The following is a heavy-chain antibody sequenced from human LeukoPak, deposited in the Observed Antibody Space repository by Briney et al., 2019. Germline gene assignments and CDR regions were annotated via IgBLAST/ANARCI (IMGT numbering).Heavy chain of an antibody. J-gene: IGHJ4*02. D-gene: IGHD3-22*01. CDR3: ARVPRWWGAPVYYYDSSGFDY. CDR1: GFTFSSYW. CDR2: INSDGSST. V-gene: IGHV3-74*01. Sequence: PGGSLRLSCAASGFTFSSYWMHWVRQAPGKGLVWVSRINSDGSSTSYADSVKGRFTISRDNAKNTLYLQMNSLRAEDTAVYYCARVPRWWGAPVYYYDSSGFDYWGQGTLVTVSS.